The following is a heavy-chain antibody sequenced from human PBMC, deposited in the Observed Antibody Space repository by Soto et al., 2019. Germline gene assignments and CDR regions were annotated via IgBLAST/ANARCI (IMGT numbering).Heavy chain of an antibody. CDR2: ISSSSSYI. J-gene: IGHJ4*02. CDR3: ARDTTTDSSGYYYSPNNFDY. V-gene: IGHV3-21*01. CDR1: GFTFSSYS. D-gene: IGHD3-22*01. Sequence: PGGSLRLSCAASGFTFSSYSMNWFRQAPGKGLEWVSSISSSSSYIYYADSVKGRFTISRDNAKNSLYLQMNSLRAEDTAVYYCARDTTTDSSGYYYSPNNFDYWGQGTLVTVSS.